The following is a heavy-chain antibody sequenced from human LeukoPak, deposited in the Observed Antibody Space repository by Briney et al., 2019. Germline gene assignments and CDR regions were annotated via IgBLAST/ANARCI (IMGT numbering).Heavy chain of an antibody. J-gene: IGHJ3*01. CDR1: GFTFRFSSYA. CDR3: GKRDSSV. V-gene: IGHV3-23*01. CDR2: SAAST. Sequence: PGGSLRLSCAASGFTFRFSSYAMSWVRQAPGRGLEWVSSSAASTNSADYVKGRFTISRDNSKHTLYLQMNSLRAEDTAVYYCGKRDSSVWGQGTMVTVSS. D-gene: IGHD6-6*01.